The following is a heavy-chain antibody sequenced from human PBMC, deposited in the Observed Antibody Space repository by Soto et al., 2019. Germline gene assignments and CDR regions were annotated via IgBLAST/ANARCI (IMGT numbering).Heavy chain of an antibody. J-gene: IGHJ4*02. CDR2: IYHSWST. CDR3: ARVPDY. CDR1: GGTINTGGYS. Sequence: SEALFLTCAISGGTINTGGYSWSWVLHPPGKGLEWIGYIYHSWSTYYNPALKSRVTISLERSNNQFSLMLISVTAADTSVDYCARVPDYWGQGTQVNVSS. V-gene: IGHV4-30-2*01.